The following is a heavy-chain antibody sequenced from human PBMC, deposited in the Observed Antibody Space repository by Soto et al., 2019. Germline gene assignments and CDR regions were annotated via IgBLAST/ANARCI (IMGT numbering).Heavy chain of an antibody. CDR2: IYYSGST. J-gene: IGHJ4*02. D-gene: IGHD2-2*01. CDR3: ARAPGSSWEFDY. Sequence: PSETLSLTCTVSGGSISSGDYYWSWIRQPPGKGLEWIGYIYYSGSTYYNPSLKSRVTISVDTSKNQFSLKLSSVTAADTAVYYCARAPGSSWEFDYWGQGTLVTVSS. CDR1: GGSISSGDYY. V-gene: IGHV4-30-4*01.